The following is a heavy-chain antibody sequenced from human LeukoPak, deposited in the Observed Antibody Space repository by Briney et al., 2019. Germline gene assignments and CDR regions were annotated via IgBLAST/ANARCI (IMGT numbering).Heavy chain of an antibody. CDR3: AREPYCSGGSCYLRGNWFDP. CDR1: GGSISSSSYY. Sequence: SETLSLTCTVSGGSISSSSYYWGWIRQPPGKGLEWIGSIYYSGSTYYNPSLKSRVTISVDTSKNQFSLKLSSVTAADTAVYYCAREPYCSGGSCYLRGNWFDPWGQGTLVTVSS. CDR2: IYYSGST. V-gene: IGHV4-39*02. J-gene: IGHJ5*02. D-gene: IGHD2-15*01.